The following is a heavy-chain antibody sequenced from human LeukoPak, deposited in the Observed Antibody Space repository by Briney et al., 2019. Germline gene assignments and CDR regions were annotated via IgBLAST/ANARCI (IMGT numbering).Heavy chain of an antibody. CDR1: GGSISSYY. CDR3: ARDSLYYGSGPGY. Sequence: SETLSLTCTVSGGSISSYYWSWIRQPPGKGLEWIGYIYYSGSTNYNPSLKSRVTISVDTSKNQFSLKLSSVTAADTAVYYCARDSLYYGSGPGYWGQGTLVTVSS. J-gene: IGHJ4*02. CDR2: IYYSGST. V-gene: IGHV4-59*12. D-gene: IGHD3-10*01.